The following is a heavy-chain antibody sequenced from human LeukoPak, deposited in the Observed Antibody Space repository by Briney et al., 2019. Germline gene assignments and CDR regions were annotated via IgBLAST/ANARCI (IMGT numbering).Heavy chain of an antibody. CDR3: ARELFGSYGQLLSFDR. J-gene: IGHJ4*02. CDR1: GYSFSNHW. V-gene: IGHV5-51*01. D-gene: IGHD3-16*01. Sequence: GESLKISCKGSGYSFSNHWIGWVRQMPGKGLEWMGVIYPGDSDTRYSPSFQGQVTMSVDKSIDTAFLQWSSLKVSDSAIYYCARELFGSYGQLLSFDRWGPGTQVTVSS. CDR2: IYPGDSDT.